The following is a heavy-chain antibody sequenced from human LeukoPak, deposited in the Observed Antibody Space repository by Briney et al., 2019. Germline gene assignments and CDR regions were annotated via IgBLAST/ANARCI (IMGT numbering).Heavy chain of an antibody. V-gene: IGHV1-18*01. CDR1: GYTFSDYG. Sequence: GASVKVSCKASGYTFSDYGITWVRQAPGQGLEWMGWTNVHNGNINYAQKFQGRISMTTDTSTTTAFMELRSLRADDTAVYYCARGIGGYDVLTGYYPWGQGTLVTVSS. CDR2: TNVHNGNI. D-gene: IGHD3-9*01. J-gene: IGHJ5*02. CDR3: ARGIGGYDVLTGYYP.